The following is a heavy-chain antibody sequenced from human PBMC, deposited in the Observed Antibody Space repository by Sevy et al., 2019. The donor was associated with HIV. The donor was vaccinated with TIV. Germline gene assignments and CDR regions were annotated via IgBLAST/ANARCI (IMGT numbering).Heavy chain of an antibody. Sequence: GGSLRLSCTASGFTFGDYAMNWFRQAPGKGLEWVGFIRPKAYGGTTEYAASVKGRFTISRDDSKSIAYLQMNSLKTEDTAVYYCTRGRYTYVPFDYWGQGTLVTVSS. CDR3: TRGRYTYVPFDY. J-gene: IGHJ4*02. V-gene: IGHV3-49*03. CDR1: GFTFGDYA. CDR2: IRPKAYGGTT. D-gene: IGHD3-10*02.